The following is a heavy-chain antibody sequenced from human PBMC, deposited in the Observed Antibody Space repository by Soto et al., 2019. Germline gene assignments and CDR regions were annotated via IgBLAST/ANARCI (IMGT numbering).Heavy chain of an antibody. Sequence: QVQLVQSGAEVKKPGASVKVSCKASGYTFFDYGVSWVRQAPGQGLEWMAWISVKNGDTNYAQKSQGRVTMTTDTATNAAHRQVRSLRSDDTAVYCCAIGVPERDCSSSCMDVWGTGTRVTVSS. CDR1: GYTFFDYG. J-gene: IGHJ6*03. CDR2: ISVKNGDT. V-gene: IGHV1-18*01. CDR3: AIGVPERDCSSSCMDV.